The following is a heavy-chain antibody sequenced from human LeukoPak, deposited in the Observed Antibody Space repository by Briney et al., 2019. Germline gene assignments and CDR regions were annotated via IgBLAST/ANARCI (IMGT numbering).Heavy chain of an antibody. V-gene: IGHV4-59*01. Sequence: SETLSLTCTVSGASISPDYWSWIRQPPGKGLEFIGYIYYTGGTNYNPSLKSRVTISVDTSKNQFSLKLISVTAADTAVYRCARLAKVESRSLAHYFDSWGQGALVTVSS. D-gene: IGHD1-26*01. CDR3: ARLAKVESRSLAHYFDS. J-gene: IGHJ4*02. CDR2: IYYTGGT. CDR1: GASISPDY.